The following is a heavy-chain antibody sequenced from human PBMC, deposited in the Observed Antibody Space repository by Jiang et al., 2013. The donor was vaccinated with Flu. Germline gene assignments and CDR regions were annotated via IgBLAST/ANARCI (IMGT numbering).Heavy chain of an antibody. CDR1: GGTFSSYA. Sequence: VSCKASGGTFSSYAISWVRQAPGQGLEWMGGIIPIFGTANYAQKFQGRVTITADESTSTAYMELSSLRSEDTAVYYCARGGVTIFGVDPGKGSWFDPWGQGTLVTVSS. CDR3: ARGGVTIFGVDPGKGSWFDP. D-gene: IGHD3-3*01. J-gene: IGHJ5*02. CDR2: IIPIFGTA. V-gene: IGHV1-69*01.